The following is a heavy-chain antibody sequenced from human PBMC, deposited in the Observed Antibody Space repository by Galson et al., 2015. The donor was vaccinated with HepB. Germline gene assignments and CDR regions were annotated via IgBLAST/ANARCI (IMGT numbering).Heavy chain of an antibody. J-gene: IGHJ5*02. CDR2: IWYDGSNK. CDR1: GLTFSSYD. V-gene: IGHV3-33*07. D-gene: IGHD3-10*01. CDR3: ARGAGSGTRPWFDP. Sequence: SLRLSCAASGLTFSSYDMYWVRQAPGKGLEWVALIWYDGSNKYYADSVKGRFTISRDNSNNLYLQMNSLRAEDTAVYYCARGAGSGTRPWFDPWGQGTLVTVSS.